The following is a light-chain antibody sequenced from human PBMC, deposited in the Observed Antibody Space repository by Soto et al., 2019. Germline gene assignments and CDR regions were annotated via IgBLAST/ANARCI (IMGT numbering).Light chain of an antibody. CDR3: QQYNSYSPLT. CDR2: DAS. V-gene: IGKV1-5*01. J-gene: IGKJ4*01. Sequence: DIQMTQSPSSLSASVGDRVTITCRASQSISSWLAWYQQKPGKAPKLLMYDASSLEGGVPSRFSGSGSGTEFTLTISSLQPDDFATYHCQQYNSYSPLTFGGGTKVDIK. CDR1: QSISSW.